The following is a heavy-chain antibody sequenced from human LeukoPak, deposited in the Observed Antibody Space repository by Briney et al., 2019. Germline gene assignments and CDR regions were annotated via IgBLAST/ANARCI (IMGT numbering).Heavy chain of an antibody. V-gene: IGHV4-30-2*01. D-gene: IGHD3-22*01. CDR1: GGSISSGGYS. Sequence: PSETLSLTCAVSGGSISSGGYSWSWIRQPPGKGLEWIGYIYHSGSTYYNPSLKSRVTMSVDTSKNQFSLKLSSVIAADTAVYYCARGGIVVPTHYGMDVWGQGTTATVSS. CDR2: IYHSGST. J-gene: IGHJ6*02. CDR3: ARGGIVVPTHYGMDV.